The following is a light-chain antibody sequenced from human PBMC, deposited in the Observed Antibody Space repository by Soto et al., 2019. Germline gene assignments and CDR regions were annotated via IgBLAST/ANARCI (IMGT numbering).Light chain of an antibody. V-gene: IGKV1-13*02. Sequence: AIQLTQSPSSLSASVGDRVTITCRASQGISSALAWYQQKPGKAPKLLIYDASSLESGVPSRFSGSGSGTDFTFTISSLQPEDFATYYCQQFNSYSYTFGQGTKLEIK. J-gene: IGKJ2*01. CDR1: QGISSA. CDR2: DAS. CDR3: QQFNSYSYT.